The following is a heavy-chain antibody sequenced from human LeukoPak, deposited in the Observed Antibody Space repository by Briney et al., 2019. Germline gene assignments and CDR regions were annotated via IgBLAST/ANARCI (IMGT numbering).Heavy chain of an antibody. CDR2: ISAGGST. CDR1: ESHA. Sequence: PGGSLRLSCAASESHAMTWVRQGPGKGLEWVSAISAGGSTYYADSVKGRFTISRDNSKNTLYLQMNSLRAEDTRVYYCAKRGQYYYDSSGYYYQDWGQGTLVIVSS. CDR3: AKRGQYYYDSSGYYYQD. V-gene: IGHV3-23*01. D-gene: IGHD3-22*01. J-gene: IGHJ4*02.